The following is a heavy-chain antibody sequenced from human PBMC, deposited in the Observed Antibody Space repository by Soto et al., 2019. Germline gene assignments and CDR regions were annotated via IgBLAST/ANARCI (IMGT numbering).Heavy chain of an antibody. J-gene: IGHJ4*02. D-gene: IGHD3-10*01. V-gene: IGHV3-15*01. CDR1: GLPFTTAW. Sequence: EVQLVESGGGLVEPGGSLRLSCAASGLPFTTAWLSWVRQAPGKGLEWVGRIKTKTDGGTTDYAAPVKGRFTISRXDSKSTQYLQMNSLKTEDTAGYYCTSVGILWLFDNWGQGTLVTVSS. CDR2: IKTKTDGGTT. CDR3: TSVGILWLFDN.